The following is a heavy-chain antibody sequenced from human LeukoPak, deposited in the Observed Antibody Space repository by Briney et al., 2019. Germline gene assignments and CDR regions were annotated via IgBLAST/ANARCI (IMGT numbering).Heavy chain of an antibody. Sequence: ASVKVSCKACKITLTGSSMHWVRQAPGQGLEWMGWINPNRGGTNYAQRFQGRVTTTRDTSISTAYMDVRGLASDDTAVYYSVGLGSPDIWGQGTLVTVSS. D-gene: IGHD1-26*01. J-gene: IGHJ3*02. CDR2: INPNRGGT. CDR1: KITLTGSS. V-gene: IGHV1-2*02. CDR3: VGLGSPDI.